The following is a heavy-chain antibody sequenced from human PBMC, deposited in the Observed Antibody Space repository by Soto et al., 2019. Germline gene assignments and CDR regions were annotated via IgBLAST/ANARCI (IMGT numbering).Heavy chain of an antibody. CDR3: ARETEYSGYDILPRGYGMDV. CDR1: GYTFTGYY. D-gene: IGHD5-12*01. Sequence: ASVKVSCKASGYTFTGYYMHWVRQAPGQGLEWMGWINPNSGGTNYAQKFQGWVTMTRDTSISTAYMELSRLRSDDTAVYYCARETEYSGYDILPRGYGMDVWGQGTTVTVSS. V-gene: IGHV1-2*04. J-gene: IGHJ6*02. CDR2: INPNSGGT.